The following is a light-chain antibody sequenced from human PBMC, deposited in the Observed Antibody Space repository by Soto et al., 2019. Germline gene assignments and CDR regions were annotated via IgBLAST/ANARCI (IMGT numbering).Light chain of an antibody. J-gene: IGLJ2*01. CDR1: SSDVGDYKY. V-gene: IGLV2-14*01. Sequence: QSVLTQPASVSGSPGQSITISSTGPSSDVGDYKYVSWYQQHPGKAPKLMIYDVSSRPSGVSNRFSGSKSGNTASLTISGLQAEDEADYYCSSYTSRTTVVFGGGTKLTVL. CDR2: DVS. CDR3: SSYTSRTTVV.